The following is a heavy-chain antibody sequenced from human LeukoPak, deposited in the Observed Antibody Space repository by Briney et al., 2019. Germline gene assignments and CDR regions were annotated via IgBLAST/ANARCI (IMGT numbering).Heavy chain of an antibody. CDR2: ISYDGSNK. CDR3: AREGNSDAFDI. J-gene: IGHJ3*02. Sequence: GRSLRLSCAASGFAFSSYAMHWVRQAPGKGLEWVAVISYDGSNKYYADSVKGRFTISRDNSKDTLYLQMNSLRAEDTAVYYCAREGNSDAFDIWAKGQWSPSLQ. CDR1: GFAFSSYA. D-gene: IGHD1-7*01. V-gene: IGHV3-30-3*01.